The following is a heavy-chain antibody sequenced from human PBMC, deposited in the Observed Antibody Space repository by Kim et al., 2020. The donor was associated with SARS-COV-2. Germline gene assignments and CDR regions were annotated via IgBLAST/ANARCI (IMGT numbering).Heavy chain of an antibody. Sequence: SVKVSCKASGGTFSSYAISWVRQAPGQGLEWMGRIIPILGIANYAQKFQGRVTITADKSTSTAYMELSSLRSEDTAVYYCARVGDGYVFDIWGQGTMVTVSS. D-gene: IGHD5-12*01. CDR3: ARVGDGYVFDI. V-gene: IGHV1-69*04. J-gene: IGHJ3*02. CDR1: GGTFSSYA. CDR2: IIPILGIA.